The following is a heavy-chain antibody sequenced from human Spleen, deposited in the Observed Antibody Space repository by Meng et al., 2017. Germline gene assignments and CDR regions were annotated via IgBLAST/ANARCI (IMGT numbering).Heavy chain of an antibody. CDR2: INHSGST. CDR3: ARGPTTMAHDFDY. CDR1: GGSFNAYY. Sequence: AQLQQWGDGLLKPSVTLSLTCAVYGGSFNAYYWSWIRQPPGKGLEWIGEINHSGSTNYNPSLESRATISVDTSQNNLSLKLSSVTAADSAVYYCARGPTTMAHDFDYWGQGTLVTVSS. V-gene: IGHV4-34*01. J-gene: IGHJ4*02. D-gene: IGHD4-11*01.